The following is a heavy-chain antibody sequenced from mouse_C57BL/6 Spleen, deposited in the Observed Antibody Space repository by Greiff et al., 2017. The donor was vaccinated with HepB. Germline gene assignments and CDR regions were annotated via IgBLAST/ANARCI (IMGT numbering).Heavy chain of an antibody. D-gene: IGHD1-1*01. CDR2: IDPSDSET. Sequence: QVQLQQPGAELVRPGSSVKLCCKASGYTFTSYWMHWVKQRPIQGLEWIGNIDPSDSETHYNQKFKDKATLTVDKSSSTAYMQLSSLTSEDSAVYYCARGGTTVAHFDYWGQGTTLTVSS. V-gene: IGHV1-52*01. J-gene: IGHJ2*01. CDR3: ARGGTTVAHFDY. CDR1: GYTFTSYW.